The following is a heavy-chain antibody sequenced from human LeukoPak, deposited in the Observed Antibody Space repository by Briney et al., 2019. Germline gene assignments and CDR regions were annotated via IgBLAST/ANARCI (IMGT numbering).Heavy chain of an antibody. J-gene: IGHJ4*02. CDR3: ARDSSGYGGTPSFDY. CDR2: IYTSGST. CDR1: GGSISSGSYY. Sequence: SETLSLTCTVSGGSISSGSYYWGWIRQPAGKGLEWIGRIYTSGSTNYNPSLKSRVTISVDTSKNQFSLKLSSVTAADTAVYYCARDSSGYGGTPSFDYWGQGTLVTVSS. D-gene: IGHD5-12*01. V-gene: IGHV4-61*02.